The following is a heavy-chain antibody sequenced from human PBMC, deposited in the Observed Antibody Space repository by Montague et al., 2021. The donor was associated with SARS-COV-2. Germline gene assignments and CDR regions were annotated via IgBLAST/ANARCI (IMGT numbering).Heavy chain of an antibody. CDR2: IWYDVSNK. CDR1: GFTFSSYG. Sequence: SLRLSCAASGFTFSSYGMHWVRQAPGKGLEWVAVIWYDVSNKYYSDSVXGLFTISRDNSKNTLYLQMNSLRAEDTAVYYCAREDVYGGNSGGMDVWGQGTTVTVSS. J-gene: IGHJ6*02. D-gene: IGHD4-23*01. CDR3: AREDVYGGNSGGMDV. V-gene: IGHV3-33*01.